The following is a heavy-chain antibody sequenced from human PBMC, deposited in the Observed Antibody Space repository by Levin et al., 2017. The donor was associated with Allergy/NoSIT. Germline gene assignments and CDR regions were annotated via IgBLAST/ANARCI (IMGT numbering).Heavy chain of an antibody. D-gene: IGHD4-17*01. CDR1: GYSISSGYY. Sequence: GSLRLSCAVSGYSISSGYYWGWIRQPPGKGLEWIGSIYHSGSTYYNPSLKSRVTISVDTSKNQFSLKLSSVTAADTAVYYCARVDGDYAWFDPWGQGTLVTVSS. J-gene: IGHJ5*02. CDR2: IYHSGST. V-gene: IGHV4-38-2*01. CDR3: ARVDGDYAWFDP.